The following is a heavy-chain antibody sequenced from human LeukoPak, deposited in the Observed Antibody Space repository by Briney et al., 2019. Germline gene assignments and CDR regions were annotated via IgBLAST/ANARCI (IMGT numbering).Heavy chain of an antibody. D-gene: IGHD6-19*01. CDR3: ARVLPGYSAGWSGYFDY. CDR1: GYSINKGYY. CDR2: VYHTGST. J-gene: IGHJ4*02. V-gene: IGHV4-38-2*01. Sequence: SETLSLTCEVSGYSINKGYYWAWIRQPPGKGLEWIVNVYHTGSTYYNPSLQSRPTISVDTSKNHFSLKLTSVTAADTAVYYCARVLPGYSAGWSGYFDYWGQGTLVTVSS.